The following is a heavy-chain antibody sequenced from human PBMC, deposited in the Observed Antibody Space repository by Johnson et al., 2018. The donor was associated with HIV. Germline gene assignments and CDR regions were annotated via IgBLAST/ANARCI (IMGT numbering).Heavy chain of an antibody. CDR1: GFTFSTYG. CDR2: IRSDGTNK. V-gene: IGHV3-30*02. J-gene: IGHJ3*02. D-gene: IGHD1-14*01. Sequence: QMQLVESGGGVVQPGGSLRLSCAASGFTFSTYGIHWVRQAPGKGLEWVSFIRSDGTNKYYADFVKGRFSISRDNSKNTLYLQMNSLRAEDTAVYYCAIIWNHTFDIWGQGTMVTVSS. CDR3: AIIWNHTFDI.